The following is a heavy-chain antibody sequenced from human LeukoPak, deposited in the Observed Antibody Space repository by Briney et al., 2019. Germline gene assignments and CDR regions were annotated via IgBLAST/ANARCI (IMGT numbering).Heavy chain of an antibody. J-gene: IGHJ6*02. CDR3: ARHAGYSSGWYGTYGMDV. CDR1: GGSISSDY. V-gene: IGHV4-59*08. CDR2: IYHSGGT. D-gene: IGHD6-19*01. Sequence: SETLSLTCTVSGGSISSDYWSWIRQPPGKALEWIGNIYHSGGTNYNPSLKSRVTISVDTSKNQFSLKLSSVTAADTAVYYCARHAGYSSGWYGTYGMDVWGQGTTVTVSS.